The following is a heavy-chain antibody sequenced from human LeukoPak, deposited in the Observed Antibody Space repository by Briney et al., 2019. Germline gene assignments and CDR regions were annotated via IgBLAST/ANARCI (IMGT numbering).Heavy chain of an antibody. CDR3: ARDLSIAAAGDYYYYGMDV. D-gene: IGHD6-13*01. CDR1: GFTFSSYG. CDR2: IRYDGSNK. J-gene: IGHJ6*02. Sequence: GGSLRRSCAASGFTFSSYGMHWVRQAPGKGLEWVAFIRYDGSNKYYADSVKGRFTISRDNSKNTLYLQMNSLRAEDTAVYYCARDLSIAAAGDYYYYGMDVWGQGTAVTVSS. V-gene: IGHV3-30*02.